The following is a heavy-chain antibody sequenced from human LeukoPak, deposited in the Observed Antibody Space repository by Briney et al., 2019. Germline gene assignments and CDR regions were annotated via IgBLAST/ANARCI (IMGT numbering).Heavy chain of an antibody. V-gene: IGHV3-30*03. CDR3: ARTYYYDSSGCFDY. Sequence: GSLRPPCAASGFPFNSYGMHWVRQAPGKGLGWVGVISYDGSNKYYADSVKGRFTISRDNSKNTLYLQMNSLRAEDTAVYYCARTYYYDSSGCFDYWGQGTLVTVSS. D-gene: IGHD3-22*01. CDR1: GFPFNSYG. J-gene: IGHJ4*02. CDR2: ISYDGSNK.